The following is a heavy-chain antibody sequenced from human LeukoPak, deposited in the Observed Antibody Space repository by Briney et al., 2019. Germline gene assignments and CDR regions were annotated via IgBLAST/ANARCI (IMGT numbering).Heavy chain of an antibody. J-gene: IGHJ6*03. D-gene: IGHD2-2*01. CDR2: INHSGST. V-gene: IGHV4-34*01. CDR1: GGSFSGYY. CDR3: AREVRYCSSTSCSGTAYYYYMDV. Sequence: SETLSLTCAVYGGSFSGYYWSWIRQPPGKGLEWIGEINHSGSTNYNPSLKSRVTISVDTSKNQFSLKLSSVTAADTAAYYCAREVRYCSSTSCSGTAYYYYMDVWGKGTTVTVSS.